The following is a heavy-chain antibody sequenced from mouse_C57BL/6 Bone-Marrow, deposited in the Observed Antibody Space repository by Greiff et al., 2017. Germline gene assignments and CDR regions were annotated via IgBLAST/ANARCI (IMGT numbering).Heavy chain of an antibody. D-gene: IGHD2-12*01. J-gene: IGHJ3*01. CDR1: GFTFSDYG. CDR2: ISNLAYSI. Sequence: EVQLVESGGGLVQPGGSLKLSCAASGFTFSDYGMAWVRQAPRKGPEWVAFISNLAYSIYYAATVTGRFTISRENAKNTLYLEMSSLRSEDTAMYYCARHGIYDGFAYWGQGTLVTVSA. CDR3: ARHGIYDGFAY. V-gene: IGHV5-15*01.